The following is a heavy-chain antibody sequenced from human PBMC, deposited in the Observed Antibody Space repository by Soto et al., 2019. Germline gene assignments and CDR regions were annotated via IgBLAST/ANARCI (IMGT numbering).Heavy chain of an antibody. D-gene: IGHD4-17*01. CDR3: ARGWYYGDYRVDY. V-gene: IGHV1-69*13. CDR1: GGTFSGSA. CDR2: IIRIFGTT. J-gene: IGHJ4*02. Sequence: SVKVSCKASGGTFSGSAISWVRQAPGQGLEWMGGIIRIFGTTNYAQKFQGRVTITADESTSTAYMELSSLRSEDTAVYYCARGWYYGDYRVDYWGQGTQVTVSS.